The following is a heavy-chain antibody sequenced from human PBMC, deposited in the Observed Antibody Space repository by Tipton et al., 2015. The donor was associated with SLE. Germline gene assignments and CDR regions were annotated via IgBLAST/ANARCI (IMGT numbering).Heavy chain of an antibody. CDR2: IHYTGTT. CDR1: GGSFSRGGYY. CDR3: ARGVGGTQWYYRYHMDV. V-gene: IGHV4-31*03. D-gene: IGHD1-14*01. Sequence: TLSLTCTVSGGSFSRGGYYWSWIRQHSGKGLEWIGYIHYTGTTYYNPSLMSRAMLSVDTLRDQFSLNLLSVTAADTAVYYCARGVGGTQWYYRYHMDVWGKGTTVTVSS. J-gene: IGHJ6*03.